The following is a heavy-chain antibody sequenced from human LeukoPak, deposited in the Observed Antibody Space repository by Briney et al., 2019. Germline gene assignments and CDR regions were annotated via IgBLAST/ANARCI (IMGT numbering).Heavy chain of an antibody. CDR3: AGDPLSIVGATLDY. J-gene: IGHJ4*02. D-gene: IGHD1-26*01. CDR2: ISYDGSNK. V-gene: IGHV3-30-3*01. CDR1: GFTFSSYA. Sequence: GRSLRLSCAASGFTFSSYAMHWVRQAPGKGLEWVAVISYDGSNKYYADSVKGRFTISRDNSKNTLYLQMNSLRAEDTAVYYCAGDPLSIVGATLDYWGQGTLVTVSS.